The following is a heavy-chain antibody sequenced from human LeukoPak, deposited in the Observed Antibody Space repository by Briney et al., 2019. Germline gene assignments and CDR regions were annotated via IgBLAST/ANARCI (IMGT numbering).Heavy chain of an antibody. CDR2: MNPNSGNT. J-gene: IGHJ3*02. Sequence: ASVTVSCKASGYTFTSYDMNWVRQAAGQGLEWMGWMNPNSGNTVYAERLKGRVIITPNTSIGTAYMELSSLTSDDTAVYYCAREVGATRAFDIWGHGTMVTVSS. CDR3: AREVGATRAFDI. V-gene: IGHV1-8*03. D-gene: IGHD1-26*01. CDR1: GYTFTSYD.